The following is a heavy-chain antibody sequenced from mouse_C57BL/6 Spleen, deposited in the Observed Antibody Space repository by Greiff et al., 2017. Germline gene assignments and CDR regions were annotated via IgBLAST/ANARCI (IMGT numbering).Heavy chain of an antibody. Sequence: EVQLQQSGPELVKPGASVKIPCKASGYTFTDYNMDWVKQSHGKSLEWIGDINPNNGGTIYNQKFKGKATLTVDKSSSTAYMELRSLTSEDTAVYYCARGGYYGSSYEDWYFDVWGTGTTVTVSS. V-gene: IGHV1-18*01. J-gene: IGHJ1*03. CDR3: ARGGYYGSSYEDWYFDV. CDR1: GYTFTDYN. CDR2: INPNNGGT. D-gene: IGHD1-1*01.